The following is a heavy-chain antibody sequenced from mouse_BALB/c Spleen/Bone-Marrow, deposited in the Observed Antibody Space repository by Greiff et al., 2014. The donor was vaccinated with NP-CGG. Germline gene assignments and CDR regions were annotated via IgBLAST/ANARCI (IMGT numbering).Heavy chain of an antibody. J-gene: IGHJ3*01. CDR2: ISDGGSYT. CDR3: AREGDGAY. Sequence: EVQLQQSGGGLVKPGGSLKLSCAASGFTFSDYYMYWVRRTPEKRLEWVATISDGGSYTYYPDSVKGRFTISRDNAKNNLYLQMSSLKSEDTAMYYCAREGDGAYWGQGTLVTVSA. V-gene: IGHV5-4*02. CDR1: GFTFSDYY. D-gene: IGHD3-3*01.